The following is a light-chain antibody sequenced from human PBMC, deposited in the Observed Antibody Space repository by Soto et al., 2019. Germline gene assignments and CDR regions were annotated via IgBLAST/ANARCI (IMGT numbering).Light chain of an antibody. CDR2: GAS. V-gene: IGKV3-20*01. CDR3: QQYGSSPT. CDR1: QSVSSY. J-gene: IGKJ4*01. Sequence: EIVLTQSPGTLSLSPGERATLSCRASQSVSSYLAWYQQKPGQAPRLLIFGASTTATGIPDRFSGSGSGTDFTLTISRLEPEDFAVYYCQQYGSSPTFGGGTKVDI.